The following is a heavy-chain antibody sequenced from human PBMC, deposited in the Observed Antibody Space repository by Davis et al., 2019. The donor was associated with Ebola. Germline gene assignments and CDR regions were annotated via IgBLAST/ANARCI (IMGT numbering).Heavy chain of an antibody. J-gene: IGHJ5*02. CDR1: GGTFSSYA. V-gene: IGHV1-69*13. Sequence: SVKVSCKASGGTFSSYAISWVRQAPGQGLEWMGGIIPIFGTANYAQKFQGRVTITADESTSTAYMELSSLRSEDTAVYYCARGYCSSTSCAGWFDPWGQGTLVTVSS. D-gene: IGHD2-2*01. CDR3: ARGYCSSTSCAGWFDP. CDR2: IIPIFGTA.